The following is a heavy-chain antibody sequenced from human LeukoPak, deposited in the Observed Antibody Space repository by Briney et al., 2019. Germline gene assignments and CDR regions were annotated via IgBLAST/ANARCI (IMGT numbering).Heavy chain of an antibody. CDR1: GYTFTSYY. Sequence: ASVKVSCKASGYTFTSYYMHWVRQAPGQGLEWMGGITPIFGTANYAQKFQGRVTITADESTSTAYMELSSLRSEDTAVYYCARDSSELRSLIFHWGQGTLVTVSS. V-gene: IGHV1-69*13. D-gene: IGHD1-14*01. J-gene: IGHJ1*01. CDR2: ITPIFGTA. CDR3: ARDSSELRSLIFH.